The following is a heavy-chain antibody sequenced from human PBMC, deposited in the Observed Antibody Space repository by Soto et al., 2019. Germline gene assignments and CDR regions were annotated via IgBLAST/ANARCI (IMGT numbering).Heavy chain of an antibody. D-gene: IGHD3-10*01. V-gene: IGHV3-48*02. Sequence: GGSLRLSCAASGFTFSSFGMNWVRQAPGKGLEWVSFISGANTMVYADSVKGRFSISRDNAKNSVYLQLNSLRDEDTAVYYCARDRGYNSGRSAAFDIWGRGTMVTVS. CDR1: GFTFSSFG. CDR3: ARDRGYNSGRSAAFDI. J-gene: IGHJ3*02. CDR2: ISGANTM.